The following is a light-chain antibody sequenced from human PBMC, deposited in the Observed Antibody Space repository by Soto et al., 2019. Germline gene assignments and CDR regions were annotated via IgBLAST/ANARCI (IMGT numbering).Light chain of an antibody. CDR3: QQRNNWPLT. J-gene: IGKJ4*01. CDR2: DAS. CDR1: QSISSF. Sequence: IPSTKCPTNLSASLASRFTTICRASQSISSFLGWYQQKPGKAPKRLIYDASSLESGVPSRFSGSGSGTDFTLTISSLEPEDFAVYYCQQRNNWPLTFGEGTKVDIK. V-gene: IGKV1-5*02.